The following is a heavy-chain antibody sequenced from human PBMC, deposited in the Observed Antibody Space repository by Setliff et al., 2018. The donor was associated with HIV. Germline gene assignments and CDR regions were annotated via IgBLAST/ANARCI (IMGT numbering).Heavy chain of an antibody. Sequence: GESLKISCKGSGYSFTNYWIGWVRQMPGKGLEWMGRIDPSDSYTNYSPSFQGHVTISADKSISTAYLQWSSLKASDTAMDYCAGLDAWDSRGSPDYWGQDTLVTVSS. V-gene: IGHV5-10-1*01. D-gene: IGHD3-22*01. CDR1: GYSFTNYW. CDR3: AGLDAWDSRGSPDY. J-gene: IGHJ4*02. CDR2: IDPSDSYT.